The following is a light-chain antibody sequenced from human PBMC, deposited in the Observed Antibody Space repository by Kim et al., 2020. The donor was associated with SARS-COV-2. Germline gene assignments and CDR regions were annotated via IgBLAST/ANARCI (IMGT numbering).Light chain of an antibody. CDR2: GAS. V-gene: IGKV3-20*01. CDR1: QSVSSSY. J-gene: IGKJ5*01. Sequence: EIVLTQSPGTLSLSPGERATLSCRASQSVSSSYLAWYQQKPGQAPRLLIYGASSRATGIPDRFSGSGSETEFTLTISRLEPEDFAVYYCQQYGSSPATFGLGTRLEIK. CDR3: QQYGSSPAT.